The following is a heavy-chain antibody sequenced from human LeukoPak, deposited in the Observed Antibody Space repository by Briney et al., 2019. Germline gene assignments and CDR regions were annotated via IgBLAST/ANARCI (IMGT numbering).Heavy chain of an antibody. V-gene: IGHV1-69*06. CDR3: ARESLQWLAPPNFDY. CDR1: GGTFSSYA. CDR2: IITIFGTA. D-gene: IGHD6-19*01. J-gene: IGHJ4*02. Sequence: EASVTVSCKASGGTFSSYAISWVRQAPGQGLEWMGGIITIFGTANYAQKFQGRVTITADKSTSTAYMELSSLRSEDTAVYYCARESLQWLAPPNFDYWGQGTLVTVSS.